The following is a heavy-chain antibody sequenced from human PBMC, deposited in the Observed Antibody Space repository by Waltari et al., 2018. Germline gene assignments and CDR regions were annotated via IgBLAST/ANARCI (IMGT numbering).Heavy chain of an antibody. Sequence: QLQLQESGPGLVKPSETLSLTCTVSGCSIRSRSYYWGGLRQHTGKRLEWIGSISYSGSTYYNPSLKSRVTISVDTSKNQFSLKLSSVTAADMAVYYCANSGYSSGRAHSDAFDIWGQGTMVTVSS. CDR3: ANSGYSSGRAHSDAFDI. CDR2: ISYSGST. CDR1: GCSIRSRSYY. J-gene: IGHJ3*02. V-gene: IGHV4-39*07. D-gene: IGHD6-19*01.